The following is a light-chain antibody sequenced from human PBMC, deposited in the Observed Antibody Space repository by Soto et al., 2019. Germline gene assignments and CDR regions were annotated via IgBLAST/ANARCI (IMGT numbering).Light chain of an antibody. CDR2: WAS. J-gene: IGKJ1*01. V-gene: IGKV4-1*01. CDR1: QSVLYSSNNKNY. CDR3: QQYYSTPPT. Sequence: DIVMTQSPDSLAVSLGERATINCKSSQSVLYSSNNKNYLAWYQRRPGQPPKLLIYWASTRESGVPDRFSGSGSGTDFTLTISSLQAEDVAVYYCQQYYSTPPTFGQGIKVEIK.